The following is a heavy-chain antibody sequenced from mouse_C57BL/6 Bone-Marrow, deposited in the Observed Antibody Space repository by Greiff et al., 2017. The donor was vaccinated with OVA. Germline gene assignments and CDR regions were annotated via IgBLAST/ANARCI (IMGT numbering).Heavy chain of an antibody. D-gene: IGHD1-1*01. Sequence: QVQLQQPGAELVRPGTSVKLSCKASGYTFTSYWMHWVKQRPGQGLEWIGVIDPSDSYTNYNQKFKGKATLTVDTSSSTAYMQLSSLTSEDSAVYYCARTYYGSSPFFDYWGQGTTLTVSS. CDR2: IDPSDSYT. CDR3: ARTYYGSSPFFDY. V-gene: IGHV1-59*01. J-gene: IGHJ2*01. CDR1: GYTFTSYW.